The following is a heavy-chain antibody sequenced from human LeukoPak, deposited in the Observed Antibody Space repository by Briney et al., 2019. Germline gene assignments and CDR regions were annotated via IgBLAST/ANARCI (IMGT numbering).Heavy chain of an antibody. CDR2: IYYSGST. CDR1: GGSISSSSYY. D-gene: IGHD2-2*01. CDR3: ARGEVVVVPAAMLYYYYYMDV. J-gene: IGHJ6*03. V-gene: IGHV4-39*07. Sequence: SETLSLTCTVSGGSISSSSYYWGWIRQPPGKGLEWIGSIYYSGSTNYNPSLKSRVTISVDTSKNQFSLKLSSVTAADTAVYYCARGEVVVVPAAMLYYYYYMDVWGKGTTVTVSS.